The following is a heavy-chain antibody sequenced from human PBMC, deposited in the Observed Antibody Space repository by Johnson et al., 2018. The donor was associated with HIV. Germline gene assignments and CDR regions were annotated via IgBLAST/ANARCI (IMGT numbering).Heavy chain of an antibody. D-gene: IGHD3-3*01. Sequence: EVQLVESGGGVVQPGGSLRLSCPASGFTFSSYAMTWVRQAPAKGLEWVSAISGIAGRPYYADSVKGRFPISRYNSKNTLYLQMNSLRAEDTAVYYCARKIRITIFGLVISQSNDAFDIWGQGTMVTVSS. V-gene: IGHV3-23*04. CDR1: GFTFSSYA. J-gene: IGHJ3*02. CDR3: ARKIRITIFGLVISQSNDAFDI. CDR2: ISGIAGRP.